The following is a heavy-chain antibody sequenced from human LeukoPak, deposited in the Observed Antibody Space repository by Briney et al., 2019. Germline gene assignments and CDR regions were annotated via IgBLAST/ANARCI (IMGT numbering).Heavy chain of an antibody. Sequence: GGSLRLSRAASGFSVSSNYMSWVRQAPGKGLEWVSIIYSGGSTYYADSVKGRFTISRDSSKNTLYLQMNSLRPEDTAMYYCARGLEWLTFDYWGQGTPVTVSS. V-gene: IGHV3-66*02. CDR1: GFSVSSNY. CDR2: IYSGGST. D-gene: IGHD3-3*01. CDR3: ARGLEWLTFDY. J-gene: IGHJ4*02.